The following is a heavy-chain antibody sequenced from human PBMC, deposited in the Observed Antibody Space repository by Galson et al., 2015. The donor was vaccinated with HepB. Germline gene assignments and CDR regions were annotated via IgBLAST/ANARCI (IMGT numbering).Heavy chain of an antibody. D-gene: IGHD2-15*01. CDR1: GGTFSSYA. J-gene: IGHJ6*02. Sequence: SVKVSCKASGGTFSSYAISWVRQAPGQGLERMGGIITIFGTANYAQKFQGRVMITADVSTSTAYMELTSLTSEDTAVYYCAGDRCSAGSCYLSTYYYYGMDVWGQGTTVTVSS. CDR2: IITIFGTA. V-gene: IGHV1-69*13. CDR3: AGDRCSAGSCYLSTYYYYGMDV.